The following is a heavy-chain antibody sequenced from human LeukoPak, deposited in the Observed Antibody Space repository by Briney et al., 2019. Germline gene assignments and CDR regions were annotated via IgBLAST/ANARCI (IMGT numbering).Heavy chain of an antibody. D-gene: IGHD5-12*01. CDR2: IYHSGSI. J-gene: IGHJ4*02. CDR1: GVSITSGNW. V-gene: IGHV4-4*02. Sequence: PSGTLSLTCGVPGVSITSGNWWSWVRQPPGKGLEWIGEIYHSGSINYNPSLKSRVTISVDESKNQFSLKLNSVTAADTAVYYCWHSGYESGLDYWGQGTLVTVSS. CDR3: WHSGYESGLDY.